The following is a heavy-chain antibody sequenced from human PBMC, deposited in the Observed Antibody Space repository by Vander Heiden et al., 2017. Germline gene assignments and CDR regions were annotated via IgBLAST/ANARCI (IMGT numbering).Heavy chain of an antibody. CDR3: ARAGSDIAVAGPFDF. CDR1: GFTFKTYG. D-gene: IGHD6-19*01. J-gene: IGHJ4*02. CDR2: IWYDGNTK. V-gene: IGHV3-33*01. Sequence: QVQLVESGGGVVQSGRSLRLSCAASGFTFKTYGMHGVRQAPGKGLEWLAIIWYDGNTKDYADSVKGRFTISRDNSKNTLYLEMSSLRVEDTAIYYCARAGSDIAVAGPFDFWGQGTLVTVSS.